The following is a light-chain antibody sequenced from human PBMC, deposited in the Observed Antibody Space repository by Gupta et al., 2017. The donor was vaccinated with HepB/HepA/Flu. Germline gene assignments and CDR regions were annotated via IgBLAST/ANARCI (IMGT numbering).Light chain of an antibody. Sequence: DIQMTQSHSTLSASVGDRVTITCRASQTISSWLDWYQQKPGKAPKLLIYKASSVESGVSYRFSGSGSGTEFTLSISSLQPDDFASYYCQQDHSSPFTFGQGTQVEIK. V-gene: IGKV1-5*03. J-gene: IGKJ2*01. CDR3: QQDHSSPFT. CDR2: KAS. CDR1: QTISSW.